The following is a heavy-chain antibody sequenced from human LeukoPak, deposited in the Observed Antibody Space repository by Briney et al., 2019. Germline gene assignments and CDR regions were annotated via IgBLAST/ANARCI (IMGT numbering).Heavy chain of an antibody. J-gene: IGHJ3*02. CDR1: GGSISSVTHY. CDR3: AREKLGYCSGGSCYSNALDI. V-gene: IGHV4-61*01. CDR2: IYYSGST. D-gene: IGHD2-15*01. Sequence: SETLSLTCTVSGGSISSVTHYWGWIRQSPGKGLEWIGYIYYSGSTNYNPSLKSRVTISVDTSKNQFSLKLSSVTAADTAVYYCAREKLGYCSGGSCYSNALDIWGQGTMVTVSS.